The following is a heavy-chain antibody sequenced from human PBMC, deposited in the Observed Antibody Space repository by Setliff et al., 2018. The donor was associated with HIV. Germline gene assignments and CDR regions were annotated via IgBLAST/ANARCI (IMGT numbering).Heavy chain of an antibody. Sequence: PSETLSLTCTVSGDSISSDSYYWSWIRQPAGKGLEWIGYIYYSGSTNYNPSLKSRVTISLDMSKNQFSLQLNSVTPEDTAVYYCASSGLTGDHWYIDLWGRGTLVTVSS. J-gene: IGHJ2*01. D-gene: IGHD7-27*01. CDR1: GDSISSDSYY. CDR2: IYYSGST. CDR3: ASSGLTGDHWYIDL. V-gene: IGHV4-61*10.